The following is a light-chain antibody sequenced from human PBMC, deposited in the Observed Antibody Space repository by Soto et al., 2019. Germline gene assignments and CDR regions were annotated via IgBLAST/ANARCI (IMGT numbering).Light chain of an antibody. V-gene: IGKV1-27*01. Sequence: DIQMTQSPSSLSASVGDRVTITCRASQGITNYLAGYQQKPGKVPKLLIYAASTLQSGIPSRFSGGGSGTDFPLTISSLQHEDVATYCRQKSNSAPSGFIFGPGTKGDIK. CDR3: QKSNSAPSGFI. J-gene: IGKJ3*01. CDR2: AAS. CDR1: QGITNY.